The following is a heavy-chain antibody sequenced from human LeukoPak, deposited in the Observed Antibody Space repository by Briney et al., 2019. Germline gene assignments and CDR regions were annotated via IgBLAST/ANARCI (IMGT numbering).Heavy chain of an antibody. D-gene: IGHD1-20*01. J-gene: IGHJ4*02. CDR3: ARAAYNWNEFYDPYYFDY. CDR2: IYYSGST. Sequence: SETLSLTCTVSGGSISSYYWRWIRQPPGKGLEWIGYIYYSGSTNYNPSLKSRVTISVDTSKNQFSLKLGSVTAADTAVYYCARAAYNWNEFYDPYYFDYWGQGTLVTVSS. CDR1: GGSISSYY. V-gene: IGHV4-59*08.